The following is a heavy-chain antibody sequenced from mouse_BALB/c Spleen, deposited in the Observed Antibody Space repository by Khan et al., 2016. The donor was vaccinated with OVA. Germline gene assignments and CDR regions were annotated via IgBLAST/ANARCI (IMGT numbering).Heavy chain of an antibody. V-gene: IGHV3-8*02. CDR1: GDSITSGY. Sequence: MQLEESGPSLVKPSQTLSLTCSVTGDSITSGYWNWIRKFPGNKLEYMGYISYSGSTYYNPSLKSRISITRDTSKNQYYLQLNYVTTEDTATYYCARYDYDYDGAFAYWGQGTLVTVAA. CDR3: ARYDYDYDGAFAY. J-gene: IGHJ3*01. D-gene: IGHD2-4*01. CDR2: ISYSGST.